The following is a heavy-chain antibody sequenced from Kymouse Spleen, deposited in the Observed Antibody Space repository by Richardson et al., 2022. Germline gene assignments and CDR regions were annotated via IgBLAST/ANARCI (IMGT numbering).Heavy chain of an antibody. CDR1: GYTFTSYA. CDR3: ARLGELRDYFDY. V-gene: IGHV1-3*01. J-gene: IGHJ4*02. D-gene: IGHD3-10*01. Sequence: QVQLVQSGAEVKKPGASVKVSCKASGYTFTSYAMHWVRQAPGQRLEWMGWINAGNGNTKYSQKFQGRVTITRDTSASTAYMELSSLRSEDTAVYYCARLGELRDYFDYWGQGTLVTVSS. CDR2: INAGNGNT.